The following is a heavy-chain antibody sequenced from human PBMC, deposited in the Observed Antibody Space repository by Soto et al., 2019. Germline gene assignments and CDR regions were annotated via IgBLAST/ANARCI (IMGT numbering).Heavy chain of an antibody. Sequence: PGASLRLSCAVSGFTFSSFGMNWVRQAPGKGLEWVSSISSSSSYIYYADSVKGRFTISRDNAKNSLYLQMNSLRAEDTAVYYCARGPYGGNDPVIVFDSXGRGTMVA. D-gene: IGHD4-17*01. J-gene: IGHJ3*02. CDR1: GFTFSSFG. CDR3: ARGPYGGNDPVIVFDS. CDR2: ISSSSSYI. V-gene: IGHV3-21*01.